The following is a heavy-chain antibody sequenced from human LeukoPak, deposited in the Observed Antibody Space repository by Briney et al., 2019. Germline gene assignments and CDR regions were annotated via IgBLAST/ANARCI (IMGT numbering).Heavy chain of an antibody. V-gene: IGHV3-48*04. Sequence: GGSLRLSCAASGFTFSDYNMNWVRQAPGKGLEWISYISSSSTTIYYADSVKGRITISRDNAKNSLYLQMNSLRVEDTAVYYCASGNYFDYWGQGTLVTVSS. CDR3: ASGNYFDY. CDR2: ISSSSTTI. J-gene: IGHJ4*02. CDR1: GFTFSDYN.